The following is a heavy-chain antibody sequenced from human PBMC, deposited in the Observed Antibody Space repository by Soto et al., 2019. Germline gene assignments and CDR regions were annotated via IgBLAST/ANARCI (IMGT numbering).Heavy chain of an antibody. CDR2: ISVSGDNT. Sequence: XGSLRLSCAASGFTFSRYAMNWVRQAPGRGLHWISGISVSGDNTSYVESVRGRFTVYRDNSKNTLYLQMNNLRAEDTALYYCAKDGKMRTKVWFPAGYGMDVWGQGTTVTVSS. V-gene: IGHV3-23*01. CDR1: GFTFSRYA. CDR3: AKDGKMRTKVWFPAGYGMDV. D-gene: IGHD3-10*01. J-gene: IGHJ6*02.